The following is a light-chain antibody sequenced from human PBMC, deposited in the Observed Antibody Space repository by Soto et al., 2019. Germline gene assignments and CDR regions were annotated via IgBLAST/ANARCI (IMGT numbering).Light chain of an antibody. Sequence: DIQMTQSPSSLSASVGDRVTITCRASQDIRISLDWFQQKPGTAPKRLIYGASKLQSGVPSRFSGGGSGTNFTLTISSLQPEDVGTYYCQNYNRAPITFGQGTRLEI. CDR3: QNYNRAPIT. J-gene: IGKJ5*01. V-gene: IGKV1-27*01. CDR1: QDIRIS. CDR2: GAS.